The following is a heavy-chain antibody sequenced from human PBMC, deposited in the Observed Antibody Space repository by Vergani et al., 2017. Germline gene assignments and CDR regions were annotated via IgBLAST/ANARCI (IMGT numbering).Heavy chain of an antibody. V-gene: IGHV3-7*03. J-gene: IGHJ4*02. Sequence: EVQLVESGGGLVQPGGSLRLSCAASGFTFSNYWMSWVRQVPGKGLEWVANIKQDGSHKYFVESLKGRFTISRDNAKTSLYLQMNNLRAEDTAVYYCARDLLSDCTSINCYIGHIDSWGQGTRVTVSS. CDR2: IKQDGSHK. D-gene: IGHD2-2*02. CDR1: GFTFSNYW. CDR3: ARDLLSDCTSINCYIGHIDS.